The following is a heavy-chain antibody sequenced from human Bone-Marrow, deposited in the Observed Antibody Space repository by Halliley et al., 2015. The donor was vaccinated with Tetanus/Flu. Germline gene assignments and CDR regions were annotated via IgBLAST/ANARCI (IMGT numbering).Heavy chain of an antibody. CDR3: ARLTLNWDGPSAFDP. J-gene: IGHJ5*02. V-gene: IGHV4-59*01. Sequence: TLSLTCAVSGDPMTSYYWSWIRQPPGKRLEWIGYIYYSGSTNYNPSLRSRVTLSIDTSKNHFSLSLSSVTAADTAVYYCARLTLNWDGPSAFDPWGRGTLVAVSS. CDR2: IYYSGST. CDR1: GDPMTSYY. D-gene: IGHD1-1*01.